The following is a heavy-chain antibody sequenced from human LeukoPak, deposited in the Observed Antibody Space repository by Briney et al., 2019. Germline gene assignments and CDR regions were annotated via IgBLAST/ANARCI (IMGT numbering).Heavy chain of an antibody. CDR1: GYTFTSYY. J-gene: IGHJ6*02. Sequence: ASVKVSCKASGYTFTSYYMHWVRQAPGQGLEWMGIINPSGGSTSYAQKFQGRVTMTRDTSTSTVYMELSSLRSEDTAVYYCAREVRPVGHHYYGMDVWGQGTTVTVSS. D-gene: IGHD3-10*01. V-gene: IGHV1-46*01. CDR3: AREVRPVGHHYYGMDV. CDR2: INPSGGST.